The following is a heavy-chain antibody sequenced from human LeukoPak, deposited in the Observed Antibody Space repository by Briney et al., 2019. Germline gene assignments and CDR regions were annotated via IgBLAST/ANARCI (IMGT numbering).Heavy chain of an antibody. D-gene: IGHD2-2*01. CDR3: AKSPPAIHYYYYMDV. CDR2: ISGSGGST. V-gene: IGHV3-23*01. Sequence: GGSLRLSCAASGFTFSSYAMSWVRQAPGKGLEWVSAISGSGGSTYYADSVKGRFTISRDNSKNTLYLQMNSPRAEDTAVYYCAKSPPAIHYYYYMDVWGKGTTVTVSS. J-gene: IGHJ6*03. CDR1: GFTFSSYA.